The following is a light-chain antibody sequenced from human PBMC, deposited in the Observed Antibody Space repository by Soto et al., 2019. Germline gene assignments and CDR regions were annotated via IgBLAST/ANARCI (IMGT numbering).Light chain of an antibody. CDR1: SSNIGDYNY. Sequence: QSALTQPRSVSGSPGQSVTISCTATSSNIGDYNYVSWYQQYPGKAPKLMIYDVTKRPSGVPDRFSGSKSGNTASLTISGLQAEDEADYHCCSYAGSYTFYVFGTGTKVTVL. CDR3: CSYAGSYTFYV. J-gene: IGLJ1*01. V-gene: IGLV2-11*01. CDR2: DVT.